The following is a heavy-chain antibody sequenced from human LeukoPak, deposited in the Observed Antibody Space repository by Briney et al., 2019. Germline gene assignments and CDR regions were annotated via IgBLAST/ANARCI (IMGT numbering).Heavy chain of an antibody. CDR1: GYSFSSND. CDR3: ARGPRRDGYNYYYYYNMDV. CDR2: MNPNSGNT. J-gene: IGHJ6*03. V-gene: IGHV1-8*01. D-gene: IGHD5-24*01. Sequence: ASVKVSCKASGYSFSSNDINWVRQATGQGLEWMGWMNPNSGNTGYAQKFQGRVTMTRNTSISTAYMELSSLRSEDTAVYYCARGPRRDGYNYYYYYNMDVWGKGTTVTVS.